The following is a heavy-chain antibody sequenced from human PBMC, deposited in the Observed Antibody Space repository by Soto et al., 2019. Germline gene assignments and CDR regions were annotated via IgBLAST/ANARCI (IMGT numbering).Heavy chain of an antibody. V-gene: IGHV3-48*03. Sequence: GGSLRPSCQASGFNFRMYEMHWVRKAPGKGLEWVSYISSSGLTTYYADFAEGRFTISRDNAKDSLYLHLNSLRVGDTAVYYCARYGTRGDWWGLGTQVTVSS. CDR3: ARYGTRGDW. CDR1: GFNFRMYE. D-gene: IGHD3-10*01. CDR2: ISSSGLTT. J-gene: IGHJ5*01.